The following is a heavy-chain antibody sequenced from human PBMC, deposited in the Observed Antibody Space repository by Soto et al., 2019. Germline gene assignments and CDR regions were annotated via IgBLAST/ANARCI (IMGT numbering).Heavy chain of an antibody. V-gene: IGHV3-48*03. CDR3: AGSYLPIPYNFFDP. Sequence: LRLSCAASGFTFSNYQMNWVRQAPGKGLEWVSYISSSGSTIKYADSVEGRFTISRDNAKNSLFLQMTSLRDEDTAIYYCAGSYLPIPYNFFDPWGQGTLVTVSS. CDR1: GFTFSNYQ. D-gene: IGHD1-1*01. CDR2: ISSSGSTI. J-gene: IGHJ5*02.